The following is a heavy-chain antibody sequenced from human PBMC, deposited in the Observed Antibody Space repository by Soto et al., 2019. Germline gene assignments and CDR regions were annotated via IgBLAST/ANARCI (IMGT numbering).Heavy chain of an antibody. CDR1: GGTFSSYT. CDR2: IIPILGIA. V-gene: IGHV1-69*02. CDR3: ASRPRIVVVPAADDAFDI. D-gene: IGHD2-2*01. Sequence: GASVKVSCKASGGTFSSYTISWVRQAPGQGLEWMGRIIPILGIANYAQKFQGRVTITADKSTSTAYMELSSLRSEDTAVYYCASRPRIVVVPAADDAFDIWGQGTMVTVSS. J-gene: IGHJ3*02.